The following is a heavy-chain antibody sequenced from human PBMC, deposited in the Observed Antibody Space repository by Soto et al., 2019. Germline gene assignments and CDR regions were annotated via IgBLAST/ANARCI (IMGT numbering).Heavy chain of an antibody. V-gene: IGHV4-4*02. CDR3: ARDFIAAAIPGYFDY. CDR2: IYHSGRT. J-gene: IGHJ4*02. Sequence: WETVTLTRAVSGGSSAIVQCWSEVRQHPGKGLEWIGEIYHSGRTNYNPSLKSRVTISVDKSKNQFSLKLSSVTAADTAVYYCARDFIAAAIPGYFDYWGQG. D-gene: IGHD6-13*01. CDR1: GGSSAIVQC.